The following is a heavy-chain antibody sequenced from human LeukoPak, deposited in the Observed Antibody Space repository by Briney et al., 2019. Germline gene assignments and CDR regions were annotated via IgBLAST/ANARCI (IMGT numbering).Heavy chain of an antibody. V-gene: IGHV1-69*04. CDR1: GGTFSSYA. Sequence: SVKVSCKASGGTFSSYAISWVRQAPGQGLEWMGRIIPILGIANYAQKFQGRVTITADKSTSTAYMELSSLRSEDTAVYYCARDHSERPILELYGSGIVSFDPWGQGTLVTVSS. CDR3: ARDHSERPILELYGSGIVSFDP. CDR2: IIPILGIA. D-gene: IGHD3-10*01. J-gene: IGHJ5*02.